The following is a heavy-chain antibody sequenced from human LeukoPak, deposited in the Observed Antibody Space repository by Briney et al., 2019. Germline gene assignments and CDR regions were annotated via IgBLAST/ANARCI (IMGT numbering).Heavy chain of an antibody. CDR1: GFTVSSNY. D-gene: IGHD3-9*01. Sequence: PGGSLRLSCAASGFTVSSNYMSWVRQAPGKGLEWVSVIYSGGSTYYADSVKGRFTISRDNSKNTLYLQMNSLRAEDTAVYYCARVRNFDWLPDYWGQGTLVTVSS. J-gene: IGHJ4*02. V-gene: IGHV3-53*01. CDR3: ARVRNFDWLPDY. CDR2: IYSGGST.